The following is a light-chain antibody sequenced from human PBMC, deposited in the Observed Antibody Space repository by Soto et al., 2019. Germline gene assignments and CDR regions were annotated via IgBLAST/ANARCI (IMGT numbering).Light chain of an antibody. CDR1: SSDVGGYNY. CDR3: SSYTSSSTPYV. J-gene: IGLJ1*01. CDR2: EVS. V-gene: IGLV2-14*01. Sequence: HSALTQPASVSGSPGQSITISCTGTSSDVGGYNYVSWYQQHPGKAPKLMICEVSNRPSGVSNRFSGSKSGNTASLTISGLQAEDEADYYCSSYTSSSTPYVFGTGTKLTVL.